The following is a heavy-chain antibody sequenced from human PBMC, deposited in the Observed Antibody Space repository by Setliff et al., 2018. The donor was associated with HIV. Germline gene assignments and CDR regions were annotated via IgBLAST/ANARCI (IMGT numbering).Heavy chain of an antibody. D-gene: IGHD2-2*01. CDR3: ARDRCNSVACYLYNWFDP. Sequence: SETLSLTCSISDASINSNNYYWVWIRQTPGKGLEWIGSIYYSGTAYYNPSLKSRLIISVDTSKSQFSLNLSSMSAADTAVYYCARDRCNSVACYLYNWFDPWGQGTLVTVSS. V-gene: IGHV4-39*02. CDR2: IYYSGTA. CDR1: DASINSNNYY. J-gene: IGHJ5*02.